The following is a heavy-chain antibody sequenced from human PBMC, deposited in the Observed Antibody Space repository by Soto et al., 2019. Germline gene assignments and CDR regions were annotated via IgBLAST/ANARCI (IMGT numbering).Heavy chain of an antibody. Sequence: PSETLSLTCTVSGGSISSGDYYWSWIRQPPGKGLEWIGYIYYSGSTYYNPSLKSRATISVDTSKNQFSLKLSPVTAAETALLYCARAEAGTFDPWGKGTLVTVTA. CDR2: IYYSGST. D-gene: IGHD1-7*01. CDR3: ARAEAGTFDP. V-gene: IGHV4-30-4*01. CDR1: GGSISSGDYY. J-gene: IGHJ5*02.